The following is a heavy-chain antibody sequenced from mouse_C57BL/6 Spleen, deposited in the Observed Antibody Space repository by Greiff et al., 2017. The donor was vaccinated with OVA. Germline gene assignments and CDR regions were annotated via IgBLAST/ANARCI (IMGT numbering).Heavy chain of an antibody. J-gene: IGHJ2*01. D-gene: IGHD1-1*01. CDR1: GYAFTNYL. V-gene: IGHV1-54*01. CDR2: INPGSGGT. CDR3: AGTSTVVATSFDY. Sequence: QVHVKQSGAELVRPGTSVKVSCKASGYAFTNYLIEWVKQRPGQGLEWIGVINPGSGGTNYNEKFKGKATLTADKSSSTAYMQLSSLTSEDSAVYFCAGTSTVVATSFDYWGQGTTLTVSS.